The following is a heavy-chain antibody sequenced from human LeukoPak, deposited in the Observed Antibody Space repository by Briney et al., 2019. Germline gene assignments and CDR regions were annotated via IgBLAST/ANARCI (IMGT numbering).Heavy chain of an antibody. CDR2: VQNDGSDK. Sequence: GGSLRLSCAASGFTFSNYGMHWVRQTPGKGLEWVAFVQNDGSDKFFADSVKGRFTVSRDNSKNTLYLQMNSLRAEDTAVYYCAKVGGRVVPAASYNWGQGTLVTVSS. CDR3: AKVGGRVVPAASYN. D-gene: IGHD2-2*01. CDR1: GFTFSNYG. J-gene: IGHJ4*02. V-gene: IGHV3-30*02.